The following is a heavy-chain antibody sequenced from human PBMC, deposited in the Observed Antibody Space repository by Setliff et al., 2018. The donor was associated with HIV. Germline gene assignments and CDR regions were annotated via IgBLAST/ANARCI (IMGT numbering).Heavy chain of an antibody. CDR2: IFYTGST. J-gene: IGHJ4*02. CDR3: ARESTDSSGYYRGYFDY. Sequence: PSETLSLTCNVSGGSITSSDHHWGWIRQPPGKGLEWIGMIFYTGSTYYNPSLRSRVTISVDTSKNQFSLKVRSVTAADTAVYYCARESTDSSGYYRGYFDYWGQGTLVTVSS. CDR1: GGSITSSDHH. D-gene: IGHD6-19*01. V-gene: IGHV4-39*02.